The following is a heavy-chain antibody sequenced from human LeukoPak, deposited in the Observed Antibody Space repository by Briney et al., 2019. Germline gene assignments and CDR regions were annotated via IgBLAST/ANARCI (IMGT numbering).Heavy chain of an antibody. CDR1: GYTFTGYY. CDR2: INPNSGNT. V-gene: IGHV1-18*04. D-gene: IGHD2-8*01. Sequence: ASVKVSCKASGYTFTGYYMHWVRQAPGQGLEWMGWINPNSGNTNYAQKLQGRVTMTTDTSTSTAYMELRSLRSDDTAVYYCARTEGIVLAPAIDYWGQGTLVTVSS. CDR3: ARTEGIVLAPAIDY. J-gene: IGHJ4*02.